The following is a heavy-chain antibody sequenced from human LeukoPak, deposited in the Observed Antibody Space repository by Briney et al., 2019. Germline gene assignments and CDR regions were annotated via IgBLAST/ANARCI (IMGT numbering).Heavy chain of an antibody. D-gene: IGHD3-3*01. V-gene: IGHV4-39*07. CDR3: AREHEYDFWSGTGAYFDY. Sequence: SETLSLTCTVSGGSISSSSYYWGWIRQPPGKGLEWIGSIYYSGSTYYNPSLKSRVTISVDTSKNQFSLKLSSVTAADTAVYYCAREHEYDFWSGTGAYFDYRGQGTLVTVSS. CDR2: IYYSGST. CDR1: GGSISSSSYY. J-gene: IGHJ4*02.